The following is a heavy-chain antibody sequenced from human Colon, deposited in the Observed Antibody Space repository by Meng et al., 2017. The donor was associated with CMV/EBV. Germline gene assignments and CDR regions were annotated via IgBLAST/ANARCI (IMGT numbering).Heavy chain of an antibody. CDR1: GFTFSTFG. Sequence: SGFTFSTFGMGWVRQAPGKGLEWVASITSSSGYIFYADSVKGRFTISRDNAKNLLFLQMNSLRANDTAVYYCARAGGAVAGRGGFDHWGPGTLVTVSS. J-gene: IGHJ4*02. CDR3: ARAGGAVAGRGGFDH. CDR2: ITSSSGYI. D-gene: IGHD6-19*01. V-gene: IGHV3-21*01.